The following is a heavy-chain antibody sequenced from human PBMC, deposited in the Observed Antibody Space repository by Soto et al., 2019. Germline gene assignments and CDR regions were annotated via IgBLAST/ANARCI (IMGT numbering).Heavy chain of an antibody. CDR2: ISYDGSNK. D-gene: IGHD6-19*01. Sequence: QVQLVESGGGVVQPGRSLRLSCAASGFTFSSYAMHWVRQAPGKGLEWVAVISYDGSNKYYADSVKGRFTISRDNSKNTLYLQMNSLRAEDTAVYYCARDSQQWLVRGGWWFDPWGQGTLVTVSS. V-gene: IGHV3-30-3*01. CDR3: ARDSQQWLVRGGWWFDP. J-gene: IGHJ5*02. CDR1: GFTFSSYA.